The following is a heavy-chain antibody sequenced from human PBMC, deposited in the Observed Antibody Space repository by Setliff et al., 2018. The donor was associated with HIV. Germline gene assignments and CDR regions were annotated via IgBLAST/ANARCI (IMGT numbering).Heavy chain of an antibody. V-gene: IGHV3-48*03. CDR2: ISSSGSSI. CDR3: ARGPYTIDY. Sequence: SLRLSCAGSGYSFSSYEMNWVRQGPGKGLEWVSYISSSGSSIYYADSVKGRFTISRDNAKNSLYLQMNSLRAEDTAVYYCARGPYTIDYWGQGTLVTVSS. CDR1: GYSFSSYE. D-gene: IGHD3-16*01. J-gene: IGHJ4*02.